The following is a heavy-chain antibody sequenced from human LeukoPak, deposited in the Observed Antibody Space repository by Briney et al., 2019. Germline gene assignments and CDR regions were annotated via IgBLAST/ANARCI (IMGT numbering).Heavy chain of an antibody. CDR3: ARATYYYAYSGLPTPGLSDY. CDR2: INHSGST. CDR1: GGSFSGYY. D-gene: IGHD3-22*01. J-gene: IGHJ4*02. Sequence: PSETLSLTRAVYGGSFSGYYWSWLRQPPGKGLEWSGEINHSGSTNYNPSCKSRDTMSVDTSKNQFSLKLSSVTAADTAVDYCARATYYYAYSGLPTPGLSDYWGQGTLVTVSS. V-gene: IGHV4-34*09.